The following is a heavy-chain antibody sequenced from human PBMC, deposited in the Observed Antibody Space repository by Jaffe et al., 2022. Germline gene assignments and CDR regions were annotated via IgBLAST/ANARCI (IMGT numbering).Heavy chain of an antibody. V-gene: IGHV3-74*03. CDR3: IRDHMTTGAQL. CDR2: IASDGSNT. D-gene: IGHD4-17*01. J-gene: IGHJ1*01. CDR1: GFTFSSFW. Sequence: EVQVVESGGGLVQPGGSLRLSCAGSGFTFSSFWMNWVRQAPGKGLVWVSRIASDGSNTKYADSVKGRFTISRDNAKSTVDLQMNSLRDEDTAVYYCIRDHMTTGAQLWGQGTLVTVSS.